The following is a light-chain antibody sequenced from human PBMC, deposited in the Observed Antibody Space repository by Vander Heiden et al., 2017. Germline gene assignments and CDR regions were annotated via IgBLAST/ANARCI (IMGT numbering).Light chain of an antibody. Sequence: QSALTQPASVSGSPGQSITISCTGASSDVGYYTLVSWYQHHPGMAPKLIVYEVTKRPSGVSDRFSGSTSGNTASLTISGLRAEDEGDYYCCSYADNKSWVFGGGTKLTVL. CDR2: EVT. CDR1: SSDVGYYTL. CDR3: CSYADNKSWV. J-gene: IGLJ3*02. V-gene: IGLV2-23*02.